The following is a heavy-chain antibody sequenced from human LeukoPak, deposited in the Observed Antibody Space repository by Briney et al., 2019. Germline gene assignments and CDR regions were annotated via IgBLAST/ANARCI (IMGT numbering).Heavy chain of an antibody. CDR1: GFTFTNAW. D-gene: IGHD3-10*01. V-gene: IGHV3-15*01. CDR3: TTEYYGSLNY. CDR2: IKSKTDGGTT. Sequence: GGSLRLSCAASGFTFTNAWMSWVRQAPGKGLEWVGHIKSKTDGGTTEYAVPVKGRFTISRDDSRNTLYLQMNSLITGDTAVYFCTTEYYGSLNYWGQGTLVTVSS. J-gene: IGHJ4*02.